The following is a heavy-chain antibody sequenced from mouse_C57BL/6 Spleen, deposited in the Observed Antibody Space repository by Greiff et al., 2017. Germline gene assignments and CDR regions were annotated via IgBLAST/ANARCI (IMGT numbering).Heavy chain of an antibody. V-gene: IGHV1-62-2*01. CDR2: FYPGSGSI. J-gene: IGHJ3*01. D-gene: IGHD1-1*01. CDR1: GYTFTEYT. CDR3: ARHEGVDLYYYLAY. Sequence: VQGVESGAELVKPGASVKLSCKASGYTFTEYTIHWVKQRSGQGLEWIGWFYPGSGSIKYNEKFKDKATLTADKSSSTVYMERSRLTSEDSAVYFCARHEGVDLYYYLAYWGQGTLVTVSA.